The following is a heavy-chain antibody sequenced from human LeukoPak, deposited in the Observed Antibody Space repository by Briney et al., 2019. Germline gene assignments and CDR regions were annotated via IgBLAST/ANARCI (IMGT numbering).Heavy chain of an antibody. J-gene: IGHJ4*02. CDR2: ISSSGGIM. CDR3: ARVSITSESY. D-gene: IGHD2-2*01. Sequence: GGSLRLSCAAPGFTLSDYYMSWIRQAPGKGLELISYISSSGGIMYYADSMKGRFTISRDNAKNSLYLQMNRLRAEDTAVYYCARVSITSESYWGQGTLVTVSS. CDR1: GFTLSDYY. V-gene: IGHV3-11*01.